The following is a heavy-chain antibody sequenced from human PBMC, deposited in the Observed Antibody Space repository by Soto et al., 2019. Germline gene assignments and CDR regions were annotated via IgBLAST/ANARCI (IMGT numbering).Heavy chain of an antibody. Sequence: PSETLSLTCAVSVGSISSSSYYWVCIRQPPGKGLEWIGNIYYGGSTYYNPSLKSRVTISVDTSKNQFSLKLSSVTAADTAVYFRARRLAKLRDTFESWGQGTMVTVSS. CDR1: VGSISSSSYY. CDR3: ARRLAKLRDTFES. J-gene: IGHJ3*02. D-gene: IGHD6-19*01. CDR2: IYYGGST. V-gene: IGHV4-39*01.